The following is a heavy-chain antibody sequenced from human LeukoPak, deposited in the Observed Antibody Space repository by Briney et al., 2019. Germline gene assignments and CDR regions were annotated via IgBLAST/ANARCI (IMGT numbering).Heavy chain of an antibody. CDR1: GYTFTSYD. J-gene: IGHJ4*02. CDR3: ATYYYDSSGYS. CDR2: MNPNSGNT. Sequence: GASVNVSCKASGYTFTSYDIILVRQATGQGREWMGWMNPNSGNTGYAHKFHGRVTMTRNTSISTAYMEMSRLRSEDRAVHYCATYYYDSSGYSWGQGTLVTVSS. V-gene: IGHV1-8*01. D-gene: IGHD3-22*01.